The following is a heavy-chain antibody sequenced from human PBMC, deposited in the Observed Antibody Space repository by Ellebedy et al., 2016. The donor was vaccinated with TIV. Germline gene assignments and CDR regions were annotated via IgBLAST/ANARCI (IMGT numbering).Heavy chain of an antibody. CDR1: GGTFSSYA. D-gene: IGHD5-12*01. CDR3: ARLATITQFDY. J-gene: IGHJ4*02. V-gene: IGHV1-69*13. CDR2: IIPIFGTA. Sequence: AASVKVSCKASGGTFSSYAISWVRQAPGQGLEWMGGIIPIFGTANYAQKFQGRVTITADESTSTAYMELSSLRSEDTAVYYCARLATITQFDYWGQGTLVTVSS.